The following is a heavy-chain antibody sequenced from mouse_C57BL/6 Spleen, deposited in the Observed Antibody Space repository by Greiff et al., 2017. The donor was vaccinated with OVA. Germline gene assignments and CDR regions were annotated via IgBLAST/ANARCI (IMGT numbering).Heavy chain of an antibody. V-gene: IGHV5-4*03. CDR1: GFTFSSYA. CDR2: ISDGGSYT. J-gene: IGHJ2*01. D-gene: IGHD2-4*01. Sequence: EVKLVESGGGLVKPGGSLKLSCAASGFTFSSYAMSWVRQTPEKRLEWVATISDGGSYTYYPDNVKGRFTISRDNAKNNLYLQMSHLKSEDTAMYYCARDYERYYFDYWGQGTTLTVSS. CDR3: ARDYERYYFDY.